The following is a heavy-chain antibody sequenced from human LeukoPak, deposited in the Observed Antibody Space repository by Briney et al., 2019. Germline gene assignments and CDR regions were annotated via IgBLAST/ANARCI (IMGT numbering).Heavy chain of an antibody. CDR1: GLTVSSYS. CDR3: AKARSGSYYYYGMDV. Sequence: GGSLRLSCVASGLTVSSYSMNWVRQAPGKGLEWVSAISGSGGSTYYADSVKGRFTISRDNSKNTLYLQMNSLRAEDTAVYYCAKARSGSYYYYGMDVWGQGTTVTVSS. D-gene: IGHD1-26*01. V-gene: IGHV3-23*01. CDR2: ISGSGGST. J-gene: IGHJ6*02.